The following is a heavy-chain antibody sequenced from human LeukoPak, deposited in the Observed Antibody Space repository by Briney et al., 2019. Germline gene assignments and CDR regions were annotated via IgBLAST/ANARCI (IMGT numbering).Heavy chain of an antibody. CDR3: AGGASVGAFDI. V-gene: IGHV1-69*06. CDR2: IIPIFGTA. D-gene: IGHD4-23*01. CDR1: GGTFSSYA. Sequence: SVKASCKASGGTFSSYAISWVRQAPGQGLEWMGGIIPIFGTANYAQKFQGRVTITADKSTSTAYMELSSLRSEDTAVYYCAGGASVGAFDIWGQGTMVTVSS. J-gene: IGHJ3*02.